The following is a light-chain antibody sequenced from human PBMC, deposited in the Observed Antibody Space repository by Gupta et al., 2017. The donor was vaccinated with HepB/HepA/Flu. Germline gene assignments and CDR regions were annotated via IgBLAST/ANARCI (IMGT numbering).Light chain of an antibody. Sequence: QSALTQPASVSGSPGQSITISCPGTSNDVGTYNYVSWYQQHPGKAPKLMIYDVSKRPSGVSNRFSGSKSGNTASLTISGRQAEDEADYYCNSYTSSSTVIFGGGTKLTVL. J-gene: IGLJ2*01. CDR2: DVS. CDR3: NSYTSSSTVI. CDR1: SNDVGTYNY. V-gene: IGLV2-14*03.